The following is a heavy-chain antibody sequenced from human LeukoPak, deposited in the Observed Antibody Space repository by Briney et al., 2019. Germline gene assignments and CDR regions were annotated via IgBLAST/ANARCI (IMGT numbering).Heavy chain of an antibody. CDR3: ARESYDFWSGYRVLYFDY. CDR1: GFAFSSYS. J-gene: IGHJ4*02. CDR2: ISSSSSTI. D-gene: IGHD3-3*01. Sequence: PGGSLRLSCAASGFAFSSYSMNWVRQAPGKGLEWVSYISSSSSTIYYADSVKGRFTISRDNAKNSLYLQMNSLRAEDTAVYYCARESYDFWSGYRVLYFDYWGQGTLVTVSS. V-gene: IGHV3-48*01.